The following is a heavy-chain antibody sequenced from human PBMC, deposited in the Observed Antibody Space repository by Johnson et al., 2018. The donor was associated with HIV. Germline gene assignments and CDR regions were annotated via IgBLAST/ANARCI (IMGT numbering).Heavy chain of an antibody. CDR1: GFTFSSYA. J-gene: IGHJ3*02. Sequence: QEQLVESGGGLVQPGGSLRLSCAASGFTFSSYAMHWVRQAPGKGLEWVAVISYDGSNKYYADSVKGRFTISRDNSKNTLYLQMNSLRAEDTAVYYCAKDRVGATDANAFDIWG. CDR2: ISYDGSNK. CDR3: AKDRVGATDANAFDI. D-gene: IGHD1-26*01. V-gene: IGHV3-30-3*01.